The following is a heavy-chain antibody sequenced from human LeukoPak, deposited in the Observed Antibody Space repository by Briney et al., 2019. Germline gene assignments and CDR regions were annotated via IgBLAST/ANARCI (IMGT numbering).Heavy chain of an antibody. D-gene: IGHD1-26*01. Sequence: GGSLRLSCAASGFTFSTYSMNWVRQAPGKGLEWVSSISSSSSYIYYADSVKGRFTISRDNGKKSVYLQMNSLRAEDTAVYYCARAYSERYGLGYYYMDVWGKGTTVTVSS. J-gene: IGHJ6*03. CDR2: ISSSSSYI. CDR3: ARAYSERYGLGYYYMDV. V-gene: IGHV3-21*01. CDR1: GFTFSTYS.